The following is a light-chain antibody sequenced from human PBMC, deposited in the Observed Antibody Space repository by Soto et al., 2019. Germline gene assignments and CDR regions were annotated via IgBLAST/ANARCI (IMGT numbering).Light chain of an antibody. CDR3: QQYDGSLGLT. J-gene: IGKJ4*01. V-gene: IGKV3-20*01. CDR1: QSVSSSY. Sequence: EIVLTQSPGTLSLSPGERATLSCRASQSVSSSYLAWYQQKPGQAPRLLIYGHSARATGIPDRFSGSGSGTDFTLTISRLEPEDFAVYYCQQYDGSLGLTFGGGTKVEIK. CDR2: GHS.